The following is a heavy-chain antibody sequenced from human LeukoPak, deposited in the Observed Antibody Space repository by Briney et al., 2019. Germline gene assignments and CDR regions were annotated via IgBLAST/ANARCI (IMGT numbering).Heavy chain of an antibody. D-gene: IGHD3-16*01. CDR2: IYSGGST. CDR1: GFTVSSNY. Sequence: GGSLRLSCAASGFTVSSNYMSWVRQAPGKGLEWVSVIYSGGSTYYADSGKGRFTISRDNSKNTLYLQMNSLRAEDTAVYYCAKGRGFRVWDPWDNWGQGTLITVSS. CDR3: AKGRGFRVWDPWDN. V-gene: IGHV3-66*01. J-gene: IGHJ4*02.